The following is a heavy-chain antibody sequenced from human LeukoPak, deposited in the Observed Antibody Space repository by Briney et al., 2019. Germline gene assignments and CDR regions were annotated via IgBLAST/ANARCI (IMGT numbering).Heavy chain of an antibody. Sequence: ASVKVSCKASGGTFSSYAISWVRQAPGQGLEWMGWISAYNGNTKYAQKIQSRVTMTTDTSTSTAYMELRSLRADDTAVYYCARIVATITGDAFDIWGQGTMVTVS. CDR2: ISAYNGNT. J-gene: IGHJ3*02. V-gene: IGHV1-18*01. CDR3: ARIVATITGDAFDI. D-gene: IGHD5-12*01. CDR1: GGTFSSYA.